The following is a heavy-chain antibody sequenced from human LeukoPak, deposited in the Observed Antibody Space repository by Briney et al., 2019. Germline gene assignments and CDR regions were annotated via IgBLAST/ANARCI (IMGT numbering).Heavy chain of an antibody. CDR1: GFTFSSYE. J-gene: IGHJ4*02. CDR3: TRDQTPYY. Sequence: GGSLRLSCAASGFTFSSYEMNWVRQAPGKGLEWVGFIRSKIYGGTPEYAASVKGRFTISRDDSKGVAYLQMNSLRTEDTAVYYCTRDQTPYYWGQGTLVTVAS. CDR2: IRSKIYGGTP. V-gene: IGHV3-49*04.